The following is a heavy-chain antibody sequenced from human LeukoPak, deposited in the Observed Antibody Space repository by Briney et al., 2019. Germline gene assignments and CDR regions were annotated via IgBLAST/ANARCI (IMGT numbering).Heavy chain of an antibody. CDR2: IIPIFGTT. Sequence: ASVKVSCKASGGTFNSDVFNWVRQAPGQGLEWMGGIIPIFGTTNFAENFQGRVTITADESTSTAYMEPSNLRVEDTAVYYCARDRGYYYDSRGYYPFDSWGQGTLVTVSS. V-gene: IGHV1-69*13. CDR3: ARDRGYYYDSRGYYPFDS. CDR1: GGTFNSDV. J-gene: IGHJ4*02. D-gene: IGHD3-22*01.